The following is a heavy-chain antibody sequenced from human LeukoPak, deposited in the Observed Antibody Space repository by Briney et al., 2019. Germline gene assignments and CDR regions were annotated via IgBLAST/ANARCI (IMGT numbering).Heavy chain of an antibody. V-gene: IGHV3-48*01. J-gene: IGHJ4*02. CDR3: TTDGVGVEGATYDN. CDR2: ISSSNTI. D-gene: IGHD1-26*01. CDR1: GFTFSSYR. Sequence: PGGSLRLSCAASGFTFSSYRMNWVRQAPGKGLEWVSYISSSNTIYYADSVRGRFTISRDNAKNSLYLQMNSLKTEDTAVYYCTTDGVGVEGATYDNWGQGTLVSVSS.